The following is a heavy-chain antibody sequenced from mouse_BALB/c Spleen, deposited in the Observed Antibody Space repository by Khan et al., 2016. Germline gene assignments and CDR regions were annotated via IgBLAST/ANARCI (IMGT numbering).Heavy chain of an antibody. CDR1: GFDFSRYW. Sequence: EVKLLESGGGLVQPGGSLKLSCAASGFDFSRYWMSWVRQAPGKGLEWIGELNPDSSTINYTLSLKDIFIISRDNANNTLYLQMSKVRSEDTALYFCARLHYYGYMNYWGQGTTLTVSS. D-gene: IGHD1-2*01. CDR3: ARLHYYGYMNY. V-gene: IGHV4-1*02. J-gene: IGHJ2*01. CDR2: LNPDSSTI.